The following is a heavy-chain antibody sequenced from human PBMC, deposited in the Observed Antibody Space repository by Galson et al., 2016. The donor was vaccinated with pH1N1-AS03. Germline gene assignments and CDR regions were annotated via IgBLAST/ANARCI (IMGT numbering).Heavy chain of an antibody. V-gene: IGHV1-3*01. CDR2: INAGNGNT. D-gene: IGHD1-26*01. CDR1: GYTFISYV. CDR3: ARGRGAYGMDV. J-gene: IGHJ6*02. Sequence: SVKVSCKASGYTFISYVMHWVRQAPGQRLEWMGWINAGNGNTTYSQSFKGRVTITRDTSASTAYMELSSLRSDDTAVYYCARGRGAYGMDVWGQGTTVTVSS.